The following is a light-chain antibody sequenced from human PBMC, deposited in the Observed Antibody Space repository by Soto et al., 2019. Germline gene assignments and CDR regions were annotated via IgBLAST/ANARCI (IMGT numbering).Light chain of an antibody. CDR1: QSILSSSNNKNY. J-gene: IGKJ2*01. Sequence: DIVMTQSPDSLAVSLGERATINCKSSQSILSSSNNKNYLAWYQQQPGQPPKVVIYWASTRESGVPDRFSGSGSGTDFTLTISSLQAEDVAVYYCHQYYGSPYTFGQGTKLEIK. V-gene: IGKV4-1*01. CDR3: HQYYGSPYT. CDR2: WAS.